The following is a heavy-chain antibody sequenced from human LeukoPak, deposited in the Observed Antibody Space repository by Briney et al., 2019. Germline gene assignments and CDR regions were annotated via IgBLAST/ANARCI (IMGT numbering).Heavy chain of an antibody. J-gene: IGHJ6*02. CDR2: IYSGGST. V-gene: IGHV3-53*04. D-gene: IGHD1-7*01. CDR1: GFTFSSYW. Sequence: GGSLRLSCAASGFTFSSYWMHWVRQAPGKGLEWVSVIYSGGSTYYADSVKGRFTISRHNSKNTLYLQMNSLRAEDTAVYYCASLTGTSPPYYYYGMDVWGQGTTVAVSS. CDR3: ASLTGTSPPYYYYGMDV.